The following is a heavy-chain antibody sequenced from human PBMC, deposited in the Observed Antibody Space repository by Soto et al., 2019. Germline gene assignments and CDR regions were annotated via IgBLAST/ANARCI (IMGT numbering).Heavy chain of an antibody. V-gene: IGHV1-3*01. J-gene: IGHJ4*02. CDR2: INAGNGNT. CDR1: GYTFTSYA. CDR3: ARGLNGYLHYFDY. Sequence: QVHLVQSGAEVRKRGASVKVSCKASGYTFTSYAMHWVRQAPGQRLEWMGWINAGNGNTKYSQRFQGRVTITRDTSASTAYMELSSLRSEYTAVYYCARGLNGYLHYFDYWGQGTLVTVSS. D-gene: IGHD5-18*01.